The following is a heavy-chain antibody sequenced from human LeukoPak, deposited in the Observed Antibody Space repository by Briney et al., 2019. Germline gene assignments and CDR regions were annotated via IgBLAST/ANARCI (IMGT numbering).Heavy chain of an antibody. J-gene: IGHJ4*02. CDR2: IYSGGST. D-gene: IGHD5-18*01. CDR1: GFTVSSNY. CDR3: ARGAEAWDTAMAGGFDY. V-gene: IGHV3-53*01. Sequence: GGSLRLSCAASGFTVSSNYMSWVRQAPGKGLEWVSVIYSGGSTYYADSVKGRFTISRDNSKNTLYLQMNSLRAGDTAVYYCARGAEAWDTAMAGGFDYWGQGTLVTVSS.